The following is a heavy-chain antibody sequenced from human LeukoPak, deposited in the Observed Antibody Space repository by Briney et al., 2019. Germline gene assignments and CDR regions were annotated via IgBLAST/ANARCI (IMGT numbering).Heavy chain of an antibody. CDR1: GFTFSASS. CDR3: SNGHYGLDV. Sequence: GGSLRRSCAASGFTFSASSLNWVRQASGKGLEWVGRVGSKVDNYATAYAESVKGRFIISREDSKNTAYLQMNSLKTDDTAVYYCSNGHYGLDVWGQGTTVTVSS. CDR2: VGSKVDNYAT. J-gene: IGHJ6*02. V-gene: IGHV3-73*01.